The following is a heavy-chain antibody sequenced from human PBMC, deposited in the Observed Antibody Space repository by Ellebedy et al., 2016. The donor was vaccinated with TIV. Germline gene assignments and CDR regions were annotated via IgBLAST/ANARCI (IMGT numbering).Heavy chain of an antibody. CDR1: GFTFSSYA. CDR2: ISGSADST. CDR3: ARYPNPRPHYFDY. Sequence: GESLKISXAASGFTFSSYAMSWVRQAPGKGLEWVSYISGSADSTFYAANSVKGRFTISRDNSKNTLFLQMNSLNAEDTAVYYCARYPNPRPHYFDYWGQGTLVTVSS. D-gene: IGHD2-15*01. V-gene: IGHV3-23*01. J-gene: IGHJ4*02.